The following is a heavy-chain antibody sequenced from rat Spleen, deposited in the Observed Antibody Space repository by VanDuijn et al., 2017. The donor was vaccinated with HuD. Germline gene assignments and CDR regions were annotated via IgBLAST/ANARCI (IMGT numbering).Heavy chain of an antibody. J-gene: IGHJ2*01. D-gene: IGHD1-11*01. CDR1: GFSLTSNG. Sequence: QVQLKESGPGLVQPSQTLSLTCTVSGFSLTSNGVSWVRQPPGKGLEWIAAISSGGSTYYNSALKSRLSISRDTAKSQVFLKRTSLQTEDTATYYCARDLPGRGGGVDYWGQGVMVTVSS. CDR2: ISSGGST. V-gene: IGHV2S12*01. CDR3: ARDLPGRGGGVDY.